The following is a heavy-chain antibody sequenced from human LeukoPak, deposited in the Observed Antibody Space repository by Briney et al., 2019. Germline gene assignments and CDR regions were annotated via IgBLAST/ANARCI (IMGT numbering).Heavy chain of an antibody. CDR3: AKDGSGSYYGSSDY. D-gene: IGHD3-10*01. CDR2: ISYDGSNK. CDR1: GFTFSSYG. V-gene: IGHV3-30*18. Sequence: GGSLRLSCAASGFTFSSYGMHWVRQAPGKGLEWVAVISYDGSNKYYEDSVKGRFTISRDNSKNTLYLQMNSLRAEDTAVYYCAKDGSGSYYGSSDYWGQGTLVTVSS. J-gene: IGHJ4*02.